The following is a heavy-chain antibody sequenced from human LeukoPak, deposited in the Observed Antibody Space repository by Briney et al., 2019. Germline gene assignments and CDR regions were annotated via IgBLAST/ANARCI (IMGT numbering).Heavy chain of an antibody. CDR2: ISSSSSYI. J-gene: IGHJ4*02. CDR1: RFTFSSYK. D-gene: IGHD6-19*01. V-gene: IGHV3-21*01. CDR3: ARESGSGEFDY. Sequence: GGSLRLSCAASRFTFSSYKVNWVRQAPGKGLEWVSSISSSSSYIYYADSVKGRFTISRDNARNSLYLQMNSLRAEDTAVYYCARESGSGEFDYWGQGTLITVSS.